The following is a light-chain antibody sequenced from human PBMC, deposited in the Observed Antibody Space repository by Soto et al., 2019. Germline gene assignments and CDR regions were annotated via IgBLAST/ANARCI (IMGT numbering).Light chain of an antibody. CDR2: DVA. CDR3: AVWDGNLSGVV. Sequence: QSALTQPASVSDSPGQSITISCTGTSSDVGGSNFVSWYQQHPGKPPKLIIYDVANRPSGVSNRFSGSKSGSTASLAISGLRSEDEANYYCAVWDGNLSGVVFGGGTKLTVL. J-gene: IGLJ2*01. V-gene: IGLV2-14*03. CDR1: SSDVGGSNF.